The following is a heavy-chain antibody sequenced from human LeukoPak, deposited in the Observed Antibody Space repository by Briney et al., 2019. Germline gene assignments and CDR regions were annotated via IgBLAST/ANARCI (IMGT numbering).Heavy chain of an antibody. CDR1: GFTFRSYD. CDR2: IGTAGDT. Sequence: GGSLRLSCVASGFTFRSYDMFWVRQPTGKGLEWVSGIGTAGDTNYADSVKGRFTISRENAKNSLYLQMNSLRAGDTAVYYCARGSSYDILSRYYGMDVWGQRTTVTVSS. V-gene: IGHV3-13*04. J-gene: IGHJ6*02. D-gene: IGHD3-9*01. CDR3: ARGSSYDILSRYYGMDV.